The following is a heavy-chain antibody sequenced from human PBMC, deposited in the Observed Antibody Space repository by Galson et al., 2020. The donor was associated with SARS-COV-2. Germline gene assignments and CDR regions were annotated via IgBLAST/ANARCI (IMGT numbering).Heavy chain of an antibody. Sequence: GGSLRLSCEASGFTFSSYEMNWVRQAPGKGLEWISYISSSSRPIYYADSVKGRFTISRDNAKNSVYLQMNSLRAEDTAVYYCARQTQYDTCSPLDSWGQGTLVTVSS. CDR3: ARQTQYDTCSPLDS. J-gene: IGHJ4*02. V-gene: IGHV3-48*03. CDR1: GFTFSSYE. D-gene: IGHD2-15*01. CDR2: ISSSSRPI.